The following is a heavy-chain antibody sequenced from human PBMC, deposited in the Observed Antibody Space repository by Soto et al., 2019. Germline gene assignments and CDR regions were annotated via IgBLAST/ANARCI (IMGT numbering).Heavy chain of an antibody. V-gene: IGHV3-11*01. Sequence: GGSLRLSCAASEFTFSDYYMSWIRQAPGKGLEWVSYISSSGSTIYYADSVKGRFTISRDNAKNSLYLQMNSLRAEDTAVYYCARDVVVVAATPGYFDYWGQGTLVTVS. J-gene: IGHJ4*02. CDR3: ARDVVVVAATPGYFDY. D-gene: IGHD2-15*01. CDR2: ISSSGSTI. CDR1: EFTFSDYY.